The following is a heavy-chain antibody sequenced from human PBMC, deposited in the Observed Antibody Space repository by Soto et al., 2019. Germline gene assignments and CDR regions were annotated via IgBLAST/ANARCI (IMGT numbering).Heavy chain of an antibody. CDR2: IYYSGST. Sequence: PSETLSLTCTVSGGSISSGGYYWSWIRQHPGKGLEWIGYIYYSGSTYYNPSLKSRVIISVDTSKNQFSLKLSSVTAADTAVYYCARVLDSSGYYFDYWGQGTLVTVSS. J-gene: IGHJ4*02. V-gene: IGHV4-31*03. CDR1: GGSISSGGYY. CDR3: ARVLDSSGYYFDY. D-gene: IGHD3-22*01.